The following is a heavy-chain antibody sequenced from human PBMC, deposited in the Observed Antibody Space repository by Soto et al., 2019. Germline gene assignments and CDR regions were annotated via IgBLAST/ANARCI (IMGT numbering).Heavy chain of an antibody. CDR3: ARCRRLGELSLYRLYYYYYGMDV. CDR2: INHSGST. Sequence: SETLSLTCAVYGGSFSGYYWSWIRQPPGKWLEWIGEINHSGSTNYNPSLKSRVAISVDTSKNQFSLKLSSVTAADTAVYYCARCRRLGELSLYRLYYYYYGMDVWGQGXTVTVYS. CDR1: GGSFSGYY. J-gene: IGHJ6*02. D-gene: IGHD3-16*02. V-gene: IGHV4-34*01.